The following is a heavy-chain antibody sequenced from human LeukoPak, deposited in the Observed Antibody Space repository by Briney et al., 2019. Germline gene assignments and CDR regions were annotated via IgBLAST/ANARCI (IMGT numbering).Heavy chain of an antibody. CDR2: IYNDGSTT. J-gene: IGHJ4*02. D-gene: IGHD7-27*01. V-gene: IGHV3-74*01. CDR1: GFMFSKSW. CDR3: VKDEDWGFGS. Sequence: QPGGSLRLSCAASGFMFSKSWMHWVRQVPGKGLVWVARIYNDGSTTNYADSVKGRFTISRDTSRNTLYLQMNGLRAEDTAPYYCVKDEDWGFGSWGQGTPVTVSS.